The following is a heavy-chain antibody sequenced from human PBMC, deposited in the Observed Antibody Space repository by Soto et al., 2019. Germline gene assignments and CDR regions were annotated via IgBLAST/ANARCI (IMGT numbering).Heavy chain of an antibody. CDR3: ARYPPLEDFTMIVTGGYFDY. Sequence: PSETLALTCTVSGGSISSGEYYWSWIRQPPGKGLEWMGDMYYRGTAYYNPSLKSRATISLDTCKNQFSLKLSSVTAADTAVYYCARYPPLEDFTMIVTGGYFDYWGQGNLVPVCS. CDR1: GGSISSGEYY. CDR2: MYYRGTA. J-gene: IGHJ4*02. D-gene: IGHD3-22*01. V-gene: IGHV4-30-4*01.